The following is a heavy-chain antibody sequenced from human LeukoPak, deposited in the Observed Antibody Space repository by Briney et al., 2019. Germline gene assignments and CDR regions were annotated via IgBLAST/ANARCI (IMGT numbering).Heavy chain of an antibody. CDR3: ARSLGSAPGWSFDP. Sequence: SETLSLTCAVYGGSFRGYYWRWIRQPPGKGLEWIGEINHSGSTNYNPSLKSRVTISVATSKTQCSLKLSSGTAADTAMYYCARSLGSAPGWSFDPWGRGTLITVAS. CDR2: INHSGST. J-gene: IGHJ2*01. D-gene: IGHD3-16*01. V-gene: IGHV4-34*01. CDR1: GGSFRGYY.